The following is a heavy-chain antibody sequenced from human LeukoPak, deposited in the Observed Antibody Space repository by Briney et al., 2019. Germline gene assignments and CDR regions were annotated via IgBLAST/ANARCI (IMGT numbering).Heavy chain of an antibody. V-gene: IGHV1-2*02. J-gene: IGHJ1*01. CDR3: ARPSSIAVAGTHFQH. CDR1: GYTFTGYY. Sequence: GASVKVSCKASGYTFTGYYMHWVRQTPGPGLEWMGWINPNSGGTNYAQKFQGRVTMTRDTSISTAYMELSRLRSDDTAVYYCARPSSIAVAGTHFQHWGQGTLVTVSS. D-gene: IGHD6-19*01. CDR2: INPNSGGT.